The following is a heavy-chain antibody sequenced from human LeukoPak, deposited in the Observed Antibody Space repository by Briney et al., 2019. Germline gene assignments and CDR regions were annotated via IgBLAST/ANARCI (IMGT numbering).Heavy chain of an antibody. CDR3: AKERWELLLSYYYYGMDV. J-gene: IGHJ6*02. D-gene: IGHD1-26*01. Sequence: PGGSLRLSCAGSGFTFNYFAIHWVRQAPGKGLEWVAVTSFDGTNKYYADSVRGRFTISRDNSNKTVYLQMNSLRADDTAVYYCAKERWELLLSYYYYGMDVWGQGTTVTVSS. CDR2: TSFDGTNK. V-gene: IGHV3-30-3*01. CDR1: GFTFNYFA.